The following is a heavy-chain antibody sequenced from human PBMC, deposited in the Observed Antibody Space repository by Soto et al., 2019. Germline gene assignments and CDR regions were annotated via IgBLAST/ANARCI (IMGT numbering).Heavy chain of an antibody. D-gene: IGHD6-19*01. CDR3: ARQHTGYSSGWYSSRIDY. V-gene: IGHV5-51*01. Sequence: GESLKISCKGSGYSFTSYWIGWVRQMPGKGLEWMGIIYPGDSDTRYSPSFQGQVTISADKSISTAYLQWSSLKASDTAMYYCARQHTGYSSGWYSSRIDYWGQGTLVTVSS. CDR1: GYSFTSYW. CDR2: IYPGDSDT. J-gene: IGHJ4*02.